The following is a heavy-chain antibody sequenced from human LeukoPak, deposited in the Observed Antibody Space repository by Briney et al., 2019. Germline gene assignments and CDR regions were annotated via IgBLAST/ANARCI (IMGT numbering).Heavy chain of an antibody. CDR2: IYHSGST. CDR3: AFRSITMVRGVIHLFDC. D-gene: IGHD3-10*01. J-gene: IGHJ4*02. Sequence: PSETLSLTCAVSGYSISSGYYWGWIRQPPGKGLEWIGSIYHSGSTYYNPSLKSRVTISVDTSKNHFSLNLSSVTAADTAVYYCAFRSITMVRGVIHLFDCWGQVTLVTVSS. CDR1: GYSISSGYY. V-gene: IGHV4-38-2*01.